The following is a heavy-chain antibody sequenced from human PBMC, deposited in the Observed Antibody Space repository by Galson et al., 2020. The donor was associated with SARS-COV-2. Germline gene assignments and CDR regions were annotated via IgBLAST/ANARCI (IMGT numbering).Heavy chain of an antibody. CDR3: ARDRWEVGRLRYFDL. D-gene: IGHD1-26*01. Sequence: TLSLTCTVSGDSMNNGGYYWNWIRQSAGKGLEWIGHIYATGSTNYNPSLRGRVTISVDTSSNQFYLNLNSVTATDTAIYYCARDRWEVGRLRYFDLWGRGTLVTVSS. CDR2: IYATGST. J-gene: IGHJ2*01. V-gene: IGHV4-61*09. CDR1: GDSMNNGGYY.